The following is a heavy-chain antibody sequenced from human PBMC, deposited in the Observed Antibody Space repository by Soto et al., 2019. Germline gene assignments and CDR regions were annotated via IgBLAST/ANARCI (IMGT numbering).Heavy chain of an antibody. CDR2: VNHPGST. J-gene: IGHJ6*02. Sequence: SETLSLTCTVYGGSISGYYWSWIRQSPGKGLEWIGEVNHPGSTNYNPSLKSRVTISLDTSKYQFSLKVRSVTAADTAVYYCARGGGYEFRSSQVPPRDVWGQGTTAT. D-gene: IGHD3-3*01. CDR3: ARGGGYEFRSSQVPPRDV. V-gene: IGHV4-34*01. CDR1: GGSISGYY.